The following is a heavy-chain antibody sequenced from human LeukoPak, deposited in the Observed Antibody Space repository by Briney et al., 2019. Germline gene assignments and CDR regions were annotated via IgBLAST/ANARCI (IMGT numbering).Heavy chain of an antibody. Sequence: KTSETLSLTCTVSGGSISSYYWSWIRQPPGKGLEWIGNIYHSWSTYYDPSLKSRVTISVDTSKNQFSLKLSSVTAADTAVYYCASPHYDILTGYLANFDYWGQGTLVTVSS. CDR3: ASPHYDILTGYLANFDY. CDR2: IYHSWST. D-gene: IGHD3-9*01. J-gene: IGHJ4*02. V-gene: IGHV4-4*09. CDR1: GGSISSYY.